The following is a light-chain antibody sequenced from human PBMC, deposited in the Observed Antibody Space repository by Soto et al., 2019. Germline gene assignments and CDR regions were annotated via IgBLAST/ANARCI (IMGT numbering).Light chain of an antibody. J-gene: IGLJ1*01. CDR3: TSFAPGRIYV. CDR2: EVS. V-gene: IGLV2-14*03. Sequence: QAVLTQPASMSGSPGKSITISCSGPSXDIVAYDYVSCYHQHPARAPKLIVYEVSHRFSGLSYRFSGSKSANTASLTISGVQAEEEGDYYCTSFAPGRIYVFGRGTKVNV. CDR1: SXDIVAYDY.